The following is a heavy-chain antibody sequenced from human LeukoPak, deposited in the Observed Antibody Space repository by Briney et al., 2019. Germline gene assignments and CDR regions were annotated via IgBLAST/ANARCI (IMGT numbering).Heavy chain of an antibody. D-gene: IGHD5-18*01. CDR3: ARHGYIQFWLY. J-gene: IGHJ4*02. CDR2: IDSSGTT. V-gene: IGHV4-39*01. CDR1: GASLSRDTYF. Sequence: SEALSLTCTVSGASLSRDTYFWGWICQSPEKGLEWIGSIDSSGTTHYNSSLKSRVVISVDTSRNQVSLNLTSVTSADTAVYCCARHGYIQFWLYWGQGTQVIVSS.